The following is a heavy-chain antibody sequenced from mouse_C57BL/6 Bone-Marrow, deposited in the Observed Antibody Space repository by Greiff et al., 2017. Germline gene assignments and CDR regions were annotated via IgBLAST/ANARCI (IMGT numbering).Heavy chain of an antibody. CDR1: GYTFTSYW. V-gene: IGHV1-64*01. CDR3: ARGLDY. CDR2: IHPNSGST. J-gene: IGHJ2*01. Sequence: VQLQQPGAELVKPGASVQLSCKASGYTFTSYWMHWVKQRPGQGLEWIGMIHPNSGSTNYNEKFKSQATLTVDKSSSTAYMQLSSLTAEDSAVYYCARGLDYWGQGTTLTVSS.